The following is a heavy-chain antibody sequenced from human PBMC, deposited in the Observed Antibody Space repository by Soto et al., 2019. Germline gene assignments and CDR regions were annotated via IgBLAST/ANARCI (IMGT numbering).Heavy chain of an antibody. CDR3: ARDPVVPAQDAFDI. Sequence: LRLSCAASGFTFSSYSMNWVRQAPGKGLEWVSSISSSSSYIYYADSVKGRFTISRDNAKNSLYLQMNSLRAEDTAVYYCARDPVVPAQDAFDIWGQGTMVTVSS. J-gene: IGHJ3*02. CDR1: GFTFSSYS. D-gene: IGHD2-2*01. V-gene: IGHV3-21*01. CDR2: ISSSSSYI.